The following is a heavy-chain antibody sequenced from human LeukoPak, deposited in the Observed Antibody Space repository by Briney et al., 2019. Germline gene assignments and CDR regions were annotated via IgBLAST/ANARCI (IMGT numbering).Heavy chain of an antibody. Sequence: PSETLSLTCTVSGGSISSYYWSWIRQPAGKGLEWIGRIYTSGSTNYNPSLKSRVTMSVDTSKNQFSLKLSSVTAADTAVYYCARGAYYDFWSGYYPVTYYFDYWGQGTLVTVSS. CDR3: ARGAYYDFWSGYYPVTYYFDY. D-gene: IGHD3-3*01. CDR2: IYTSGST. J-gene: IGHJ4*02. V-gene: IGHV4-4*07. CDR1: GGSISSYY.